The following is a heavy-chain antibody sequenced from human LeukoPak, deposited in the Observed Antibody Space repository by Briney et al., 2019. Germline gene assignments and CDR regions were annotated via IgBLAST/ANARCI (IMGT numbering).Heavy chain of an antibody. CDR3: ARGRGNYGYYYYYYMDV. CDR2: INHSGST. CDR1: GGSISSGSYY. D-gene: IGHD4-11*01. Sequence: SETLSLTCTVSGGSISSGSYYWSWIRQPPGKGLEWIGEINHSGSTNYNPSLKSRVTISVDTSKNQFSLKLSSVTAADTAVYYCARGRGNYGYYYYYYMDVWGKGTTVTVSS. V-gene: IGHV4-39*07. J-gene: IGHJ6*03.